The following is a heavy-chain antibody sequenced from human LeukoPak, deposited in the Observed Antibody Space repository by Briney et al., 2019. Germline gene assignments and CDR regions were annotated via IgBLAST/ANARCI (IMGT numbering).Heavy chain of an antibody. V-gene: IGHV3-48*03. J-gene: IGHJ5*02. CDR2: ISTSGSAI. D-gene: IGHD1-1*01. Sequence: PGGSLRLSCAASGFSLSSYEMNWVRQALGKGLEWVSYISTSGSAIYYADSVKGRFTISRDNARNSLYLQMNSLRAEDTAVYYWAREGTWNDRGLDHWGQGTLVTVSS. CDR1: GFSLSSYE. CDR3: AREGTWNDRGLDH.